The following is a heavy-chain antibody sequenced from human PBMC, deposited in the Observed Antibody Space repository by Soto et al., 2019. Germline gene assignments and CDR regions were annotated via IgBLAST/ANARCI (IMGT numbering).Heavy chain of an antibody. V-gene: IGHV4-61*01. J-gene: IGHJ5*02. CDR1: GGSVSSGNYY. Sequence: SETLSLTCTVSGGSVSSGNYYWSWIRQPPGKGLEWIGFIYYTGSSSYNPSLKSRVTMSLDKSNNQFSLKLTSVTAADTAIYYCAILLSPVHGHHLYNWFDPWGQGTLVTVSS. CDR3: AILLSPVHGHHLYNWFDP. D-gene: IGHD1-1*01. CDR2: IYYTGSS.